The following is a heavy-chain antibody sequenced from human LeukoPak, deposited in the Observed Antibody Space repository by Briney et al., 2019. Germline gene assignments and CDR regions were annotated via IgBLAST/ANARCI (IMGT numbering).Heavy chain of an antibody. J-gene: IGHJ6*04. V-gene: IGHV3-23*01. CDR3: AELGITMIGGV. CDR2: ISASSGGT. Sequence: PGGTLRLSCAASGLTLTTYDMSWVRQAPGKGLEWVSSISASSGGTYYADSVKGRFTISRDNSKNTLYLQMNSLRAEDTAVYYCAELGITMIGGVWGKGTTVTISS. D-gene: IGHD3-10*02. CDR1: GLTLTTYD.